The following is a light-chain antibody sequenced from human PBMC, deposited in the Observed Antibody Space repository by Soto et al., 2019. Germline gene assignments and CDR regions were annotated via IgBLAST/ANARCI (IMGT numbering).Light chain of an antibody. CDR3: HQYGSSVLT. J-gene: IGKJ5*01. Sequence: EIVLTQSPGPLSLSPGERASLSCRASQSVSSSYLAWYQQKPGQAPRLLIDAASSRATGVPDRFSGSGSGTDFTLTISKLEPEDFAVYHCHQYGSSVLTFGQGTRLEIK. V-gene: IGKV3-20*01. CDR1: QSVSSSY. CDR2: AAS.